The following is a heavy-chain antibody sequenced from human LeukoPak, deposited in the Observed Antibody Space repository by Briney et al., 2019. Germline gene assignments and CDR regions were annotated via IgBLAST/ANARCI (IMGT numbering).Heavy chain of an antibody. CDR3: TKAGVVGAKAGFDN. V-gene: IGHV3-23*01. CDR1: GFTFSSYG. D-gene: IGHD1-26*01. J-gene: IGHJ4*02. CDR2: ISGSGGST. Sequence: GGTLRLSCAASGFTFSSYGMSWVRQAPGKGLEWVSAISGSGGSTYYADSVKGRFTISRDNAKNSLDLQMNNLRDEDTAIYYCTKAGVVGAKAGFDNWGQGTLVTVSS.